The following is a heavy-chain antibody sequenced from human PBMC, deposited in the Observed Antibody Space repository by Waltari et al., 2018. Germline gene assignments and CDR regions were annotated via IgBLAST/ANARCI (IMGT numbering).Heavy chain of an antibody. D-gene: IGHD1-26*01. V-gene: IGHV1-46*01. CDR3: QRVRGSYSCDD. CDR2: IHPRSGST. J-gene: IGHJ4*02. Sequence: QVQLVQSGAEVKKPGASVKVSCKASGYTFTSYYMHWVRQAPGQGLDWMGIIHPRSGSTSYAKNCQGRVTMTRHTSTTPVYMELSSLRSQHQPVSDWQRVRGSYSCDDWGQG. CDR1: GYTFTSYY.